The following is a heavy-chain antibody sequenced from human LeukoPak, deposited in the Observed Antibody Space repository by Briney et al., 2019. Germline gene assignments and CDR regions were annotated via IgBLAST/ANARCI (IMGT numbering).Heavy chain of an antibody. CDR1: GGSISSGTYS. CDR2: IFHSGNT. Sequence: SETLSLTCAVSGGSISSGTYSWNWIRQPPGEGLEWFGYIFHSGNTYYSPSLKSRVTISVDRSKTQFSLKLTSVTAADTAVYYCARGYSDYPYFFDYWGQGTLVTVSS. V-gene: IGHV4-30-2*01. D-gene: IGHD5-12*01. J-gene: IGHJ4*02. CDR3: ARGYSDYPYFFDY.